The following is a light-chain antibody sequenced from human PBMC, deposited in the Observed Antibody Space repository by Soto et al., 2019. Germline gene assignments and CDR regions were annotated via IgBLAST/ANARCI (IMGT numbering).Light chain of an antibody. CDR2: DTS. Sequence: QAVVTQEPSLTVSPGGTVTLTCGSSTGAVTSSHYPYWFQQKPGQAPRTLIYDTSNKHSWTPARFSGSLIGGKAALTLSGAQPEDEDQYYCLLSYSGTWVFGGGTQLTVL. V-gene: IGLV7-46*01. CDR1: TGAVTSSHY. CDR3: LLSYSGTWV. J-gene: IGLJ3*02.